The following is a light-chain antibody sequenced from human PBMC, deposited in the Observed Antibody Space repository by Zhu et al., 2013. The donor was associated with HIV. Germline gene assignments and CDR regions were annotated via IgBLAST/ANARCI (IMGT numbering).Light chain of an antibody. CDR1: QSLLHTNGYTY. V-gene: IGKV2-28*01. CDR3: MQSLQTPLT. CDR2: LRS. Sequence: DIVMTQSPLSLPVTPGEPASISCRSSQSLLHTNGYTYLDWYLQKPGQSPQLLIYLRSSRASGVPDRFSGTGSGTDFTLKISRVEADDVGVYYCMQSLQTPLTFGGGTKVEIK. J-gene: IGKJ4*01.